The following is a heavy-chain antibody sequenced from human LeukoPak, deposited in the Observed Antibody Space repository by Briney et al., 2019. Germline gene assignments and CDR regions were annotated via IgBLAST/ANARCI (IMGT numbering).Heavy chain of an antibody. Sequence: GGSLRLSCAAASGFIVTNNWMTWVRQAPGKGLEWVSNIKEDGSEKYYVDSVKGRFTISRDSAKDSVYLQMNSLRVEDTAVYYCARGRAIDIWGRGTMVTVSS. CDR1: GFIVTNNW. V-gene: IGHV3-7*04. CDR3: ARGRAIDI. J-gene: IGHJ3*02. CDR2: IKEDGSEK.